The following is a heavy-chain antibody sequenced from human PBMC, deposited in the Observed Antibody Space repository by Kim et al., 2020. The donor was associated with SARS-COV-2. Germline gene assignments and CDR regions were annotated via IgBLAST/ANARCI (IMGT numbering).Heavy chain of an antibody. Sequence: GGSLRLSCAASGFTFSSYSMNWVRQAPGKGLEWVSSISSSSSYIYYAYSVKGPFTISRDNANNSLYLQMNILRAEDTAVYYCARDPGCSGGSCYSGGTWGQGTLVTVSS. CDR3: ARDPGCSGGSCYSGGT. J-gene: IGHJ5*02. D-gene: IGHD2-15*01. CDR1: GFTFSSYS. V-gene: IGHV3-21*01. CDR2: ISSSSSYI.